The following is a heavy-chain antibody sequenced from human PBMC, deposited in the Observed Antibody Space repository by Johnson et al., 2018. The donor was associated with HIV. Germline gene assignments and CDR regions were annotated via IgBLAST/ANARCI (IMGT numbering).Heavy chain of an antibody. CDR1: GLTFNNAW. J-gene: IGHJ3*02. D-gene: IGHD3-10*01. CDR3: ARDPKRSGSYYKDAFDI. CDR2: INSDGSST. V-gene: IGHV3-74*01. Sequence: VQLVESGGGLVKPGGSLRLSCAASGLTFNNAWMSWVRQAPGKGLEWVSRINSDGSSTSYADSVKGRFTISRDNAKNTLYLQMNSLRAEDTAVYYCARDPKRSGSYYKDAFDIWGQGTMVTVSS.